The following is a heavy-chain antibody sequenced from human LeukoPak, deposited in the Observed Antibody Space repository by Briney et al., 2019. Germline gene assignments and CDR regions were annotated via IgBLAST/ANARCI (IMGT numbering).Heavy chain of an antibody. CDR3: AHRGPYYYDSSGYYGY. CDR2: IYYSGST. J-gene: IGHJ4*02. D-gene: IGHD3-22*01. V-gene: IGHV4-39*01. CDR1: GGSISSSSYY. Sequence: SETLSLTCTVSGGSISSSSYYWGWIRQPPGRGLEWIGSIYYSGSTYYNPSLKSRVTISVDTSKNQFSLKLSSVTAADTAVYYCAHRGPYYYDSSGYYGYWGQGTLVTVSS.